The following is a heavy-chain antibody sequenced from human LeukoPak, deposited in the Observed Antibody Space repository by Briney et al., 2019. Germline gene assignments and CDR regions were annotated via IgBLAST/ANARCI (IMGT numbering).Heavy chain of an antibody. CDR1: GYTFSGYY. J-gene: IGHJ5*02. CDR2: MNPNSGNT. D-gene: IGHD6-13*01. Sequence: ASVKVSCKASGYTFSGYYIHWVRQATGQGLEWMGWMNPNSGNTGYAQKFQGRVTMTRNTSISTAYMELSSLRSEDTAVYYCARGIMDSSSCFDPWGQGTLVTVSS. CDR3: ARGIMDSSSCFDP. V-gene: IGHV1-8*02.